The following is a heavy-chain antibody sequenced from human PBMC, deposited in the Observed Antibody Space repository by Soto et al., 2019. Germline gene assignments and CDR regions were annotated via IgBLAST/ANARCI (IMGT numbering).Heavy chain of an antibody. D-gene: IGHD4-17*01. CDR2: ISYDGSNK. J-gene: IGHJ4*02. V-gene: IGHV3-30-3*01. CDR1: GFTFSSYA. CDR3: ARVAVTLPNDY. Sequence: PLGSLRLSCAASGFTFSSYAMHWVRQAPGKGLEWVAVISYDGSNKYYADSVKGRFTISRDNSKNTLYLQMNSLRAEDTAVYYCARVAVTLPNDYWGQGTLVTVSS.